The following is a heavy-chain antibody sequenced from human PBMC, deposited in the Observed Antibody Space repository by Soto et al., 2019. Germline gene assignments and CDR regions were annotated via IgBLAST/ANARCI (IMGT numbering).Heavy chain of an antibody. CDR1: GGSFSAYY. CDR3: AITTHSYGYYYMDV. CDR2: INHGGST. J-gene: IGHJ6*03. Sequence: SETLSLTCAVYGGSFSAYYRSWIRQPPGKGLEWIGEINHGGSTNYNPSLKSRVTISVDTSTDQFSLKLSSVTAADTAMYYCAITTHSYGYYYMDVWGKGTTVTVSS. D-gene: IGHD5-18*01. V-gene: IGHV4-34*01.